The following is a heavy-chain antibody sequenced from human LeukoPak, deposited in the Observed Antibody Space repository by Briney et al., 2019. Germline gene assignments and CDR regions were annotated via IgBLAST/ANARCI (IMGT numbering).Heavy chain of an antibody. D-gene: IGHD6-19*01. Sequence: GRSLRLSCAASGFTLDDYAMHWVRQAPGKGLEWVSGISWNSGSIGYADSVKGRFTISRDNAKNSLYLQMNSLRAEDTALYYCAKGKKITVAGLFDCWGQGTLVTVSS. V-gene: IGHV3-9*01. CDR3: AKGKKITVAGLFDC. CDR2: ISWNSGSI. CDR1: GFTLDDYA. J-gene: IGHJ4*02.